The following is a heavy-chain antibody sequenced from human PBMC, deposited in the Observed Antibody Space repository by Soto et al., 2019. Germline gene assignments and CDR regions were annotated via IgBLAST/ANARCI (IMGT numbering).Heavy chain of an antibody. CDR3: AKDKLNTVGSSYYYYVMDF. Sequence: PGVSLRLSCAASGFPFSSYGMHWVRQAPGKGLEWVAVISYDGSNKYYADSVKGRFTISRDNSKNTLYLQMNRLRAEDTAVYYCAKDKLNTVGSSYYYYVMDFWGQGSTVTVSS. CDR1: GFPFSSYG. V-gene: IGHV3-30*18. D-gene: IGHD2-21*01. CDR2: ISYDGSNK. J-gene: IGHJ6*02.